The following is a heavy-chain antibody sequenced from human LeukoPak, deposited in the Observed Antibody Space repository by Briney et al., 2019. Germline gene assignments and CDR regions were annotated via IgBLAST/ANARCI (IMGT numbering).Heavy chain of an antibody. V-gene: IGHV3-30*02. CDR3: AKGLYYDILTGYEYFDY. Sequence: QPGGSLRLSCAASGFTFSNYGMHWVRQAPGKGLEWVAFIRYDGSNKYYADSVKGRFTISRDNSKNTLYLQMNSLRAEDTAVYYCAKGLYYDILTGYEYFDYWGQGTLVTVSS. D-gene: IGHD3-9*01. CDR2: IRYDGSNK. J-gene: IGHJ4*02. CDR1: GFTFSNYG.